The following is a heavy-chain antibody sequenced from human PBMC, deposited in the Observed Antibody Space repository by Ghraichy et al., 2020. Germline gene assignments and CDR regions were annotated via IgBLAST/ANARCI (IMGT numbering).Heavy chain of an antibody. CDR2: MNPNSGNT. Sequence: ASVKVSCKASGYTFTSYDINWVRQATGQGLEWMGWMNPNSGNTGYAQKFQGRVTMTRNTSISTAYMELSSLRSEDTAVYYCARFVGSLVVPAAMASGYYMDVWGKGTTVTVSS. CDR1: GYTFTSYD. J-gene: IGHJ6*03. D-gene: IGHD2-2*01. CDR3: ARFVGSLVVPAAMASGYYMDV. V-gene: IGHV1-8*01.